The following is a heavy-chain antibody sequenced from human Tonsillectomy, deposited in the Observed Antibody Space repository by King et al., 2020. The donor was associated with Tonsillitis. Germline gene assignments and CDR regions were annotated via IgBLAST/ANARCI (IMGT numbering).Heavy chain of an antibody. J-gene: IGHJ6*02. CDR1: GFTFSIYA. CDR2: ISYDGSNK. Sequence: VQLVESGGGVVQPGKSLRLSCAASGFTFSIYAMHWVRQAPGKGLEWVAVISYDGSNKYYADSVKGPFTISRDNSRNTLYLQMNSLGAEDTAVYYCARGRWPQLVHYYGLDVWGRGTTVTVSS. D-gene: IGHD6-13*01. V-gene: IGHV3-30-3*01. CDR3: ARGRWPQLVHYYGLDV.